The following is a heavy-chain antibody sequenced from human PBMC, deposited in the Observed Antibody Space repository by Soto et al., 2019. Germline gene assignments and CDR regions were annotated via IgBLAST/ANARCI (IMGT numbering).Heavy chain of an antibody. CDR3: GRGPYYDSSGYHVAVDY. V-gene: IGHV1-8*01. Sequence: ASVKVSCKASGYTFTSYDINWVRQATGQGLEWMGWMNPDSGNTGYAQKFQGRVSMTRDTSISTAFMELNSLRPDDTAVYYCGRGPYYDSSGYHVAVDYWGQGILVTVSA. J-gene: IGHJ4*02. CDR2: MNPDSGNT. CDR1: GYTFTSYD. D-gene: IGHD3-22*01.